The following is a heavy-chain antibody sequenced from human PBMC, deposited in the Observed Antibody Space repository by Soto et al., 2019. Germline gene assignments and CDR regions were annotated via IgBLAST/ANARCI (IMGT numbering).Heavy chain of an antibody. V-gene: IGHV5-51*01. Sequence: GESLKISCKGSGYSFTSYWIGWVRQMPGKGLEWMGIIYPGDSDTRYSPSFQGQVTISADKSISTAYLQWSSLKASDTAMYYCARGRNAYYYYYGMDVWGQGTTVTVSS. CDR1: GYSFTSYW. D-gene: IGHD1-1*01. CDR2: IYPGDSDT. J-gene: IGHJ6*02. CDR3: ARGRNAYYYYYGMDV.